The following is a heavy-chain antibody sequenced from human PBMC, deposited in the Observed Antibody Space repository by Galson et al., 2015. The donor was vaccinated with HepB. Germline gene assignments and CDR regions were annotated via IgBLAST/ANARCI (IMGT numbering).Heavy chain of an antibody. CDR3: ATARLLGELLSPAFDI. J-gene: IGHJ3*02. V-gene: IGHV1-24*01. CDR2: FDPEDGET. Sequence: SVKVSCKVSGYTLTELSMHWVRQAPGKGLEWMGGFDPEDGETIYAQKFQGRVTMTEDTSTDTAYMELSSLRSEDTAVYYCATARLLGELLSPAFDIWGQGTMVTVSS. D-gene: IGHD1-26*01. CDR1: GYTLTELS.